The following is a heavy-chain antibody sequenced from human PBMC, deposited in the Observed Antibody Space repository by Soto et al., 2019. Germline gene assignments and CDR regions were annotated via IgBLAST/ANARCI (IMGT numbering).Heavy chain of an antibody. CDR2: ISYDGSNK. D-gene: IGHD5-18*01. CDR1: GFTFSSYA. J-gene: IGHJ3*02. CDR3: ARDRKIGQLWSPGIGFDAFDI. V-gene: IGHV3-30-3*01. Sequence: QVQLVESGGGVVQPGRSLRLSCAASGFTFSSYAMHWVRQAPGKGLEWVAVISYDGSNKYYADSVKGRFTISRDNSKNTLYLQMNSLRAEDTAVYYCARDRKIGQLWSPGIGFDAFDIWGQGTMVTVSS.